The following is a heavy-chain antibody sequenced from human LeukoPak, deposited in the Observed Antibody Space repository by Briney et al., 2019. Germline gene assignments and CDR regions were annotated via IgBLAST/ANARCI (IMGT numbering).Heavy chain of an antibody. J-gene: IGHJ6*02. V-gene: IGHV3-11*01. Sequence: GGSLRLPCAASGFTFSDYYMSWLRQAPGKGLEWVSYISSSGSTIYYADSVKGRFTISRDNAKNSLYLQMNSLRAEDTAVYYCARKRGTVTNLLIYYYYGMDVWGQGTTVTVSS. CDR3: ARKRGTVTNLLIYYYYGMDV. CDR2: ISSSGSTI. CDR1: GFTFSDYY. D-gene: IGHD4-17*01.